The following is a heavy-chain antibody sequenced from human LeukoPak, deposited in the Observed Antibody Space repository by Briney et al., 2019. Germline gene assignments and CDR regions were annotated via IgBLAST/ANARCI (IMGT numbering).Heavy chain of an antibody. CDR3: ARDWPTIAAAGTIPEYFQH. D-gene: IGHD6-13*01. Sequence: GGSLRLSCAASGFTFSSYSMNWVRQAPGKGLEWASSISSSSSYIYYADSVKGRFTISRDNAKNSLYLQMNSLRAEDTAVYYCARDWPTIAAAGTIPEYFQHWGQGTTVTVSS. J-gene: IGHJ1*01. CDR1: GFTFSSYS. V-gene: IGHV3-21*01. CDR2: ISSSSSYI.